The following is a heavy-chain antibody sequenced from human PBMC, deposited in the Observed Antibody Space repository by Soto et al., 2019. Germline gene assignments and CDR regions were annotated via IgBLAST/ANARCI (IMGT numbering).Heavy chain of an antibody. V-gene: IGHV3-33*01. J-gene: IGHJ6*02. CDR1: GFTFSSYG. CDR3: ARAEPSGHYYYYGMDV. Sequence: GGSLRLSCAASGFTFSSYGMHWVRQAPGKGLEWVAVIWYDGSNKYYADSVKGRFTISRDNSKNTLYLQMNSLRAEDTAVYYCARAEPSGHYYYYGMDVWGQGTTVTVSS. CDR2: IWYDGSNK.